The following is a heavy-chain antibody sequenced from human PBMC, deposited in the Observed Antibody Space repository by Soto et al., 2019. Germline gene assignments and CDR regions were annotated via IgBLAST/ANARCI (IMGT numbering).Heavy chain of an antibody. CDR1: GFTFRNYA. V-gene: IGHV3-30-3*01. Sequence: QVQLVESGGGLVQPGRSLRLSCAASGFTFRNYAMHWVRQAPGKGLECVAVISYDGGNKFYRDYVKGRFTISRDNSKNTLYLQLTSLRYEDTAVYYCARGDREDIAVVIGVRPGEYGVDVWGPGTTVTVS. J-gene: IGHJ6*02. CDR2: ISYDGGNK. CDR3: ARGDREDIAVVIGVRPGEYGVDV. D-gene: IGHD2-15*01.